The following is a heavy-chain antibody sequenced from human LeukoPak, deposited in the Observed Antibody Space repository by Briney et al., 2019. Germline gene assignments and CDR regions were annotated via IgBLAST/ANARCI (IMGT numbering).Heavy chain of an antibody. CDR2: IYHSGST. Sequence: SLSYTVAGESVSSGDYGGWRSHTPGKGLEWIGSIYHSGSTYYNPSLKSRVTISVDTSKNQFSLKLSSVTAADTAVYYCARDKAAAGTHAFDIWGQGTMVTVSS. V-gene: IGHV4-38-2*02. CDR3: ARDKAAAGTHAFDI. CDR1: GESVSSGDY. J-gene: IGHJ3*02. D-gene: IGHD6-13*01.